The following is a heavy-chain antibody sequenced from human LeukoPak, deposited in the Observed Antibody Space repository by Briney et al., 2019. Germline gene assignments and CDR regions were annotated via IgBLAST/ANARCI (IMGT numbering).Heavy chain of an antibody. CDR2: ISGYNSDT. J-gene: IGHJ4*02. D-gene: IGHD3-16*02. CDR3: ARDYDYVWGSYRHTPDY. V-gene: IGHV1-18*01. Sequence: ASVNLSCKSSAYTFTSYGNTRVRHAPGQGLEWMGWISGYNSDTDYTQNLQGRVTMTTDTSTSTTYLELRRLRSDATAASYYARDYDYVWGSYRHTPDYWGQGTLVTVSS. CDR1: AYTFTSYG.